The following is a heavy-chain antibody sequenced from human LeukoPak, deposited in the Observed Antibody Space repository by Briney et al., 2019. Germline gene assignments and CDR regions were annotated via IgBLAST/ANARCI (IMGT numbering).Heavy chain of an antibody. D-gene: IGHD3-22*01. J-gene: IGHJ3*02. V-gene: IGHV6-1*01. Sequence: SQTLSLTCAISGDSVSSNSAAWYWIRQSPSRGLEWLGRTYYRSKWYNEYAESVKSRITINPDTSMNQFSLQLNSVTPEDTAVYYCARDVEMIVVAKGAFDIWGQGTMVTVSS. CDR3: ARDVEMIVVAKGAFDI. CDR2: TYYRSKWYN. CDR1: GDSVSSNSAA.